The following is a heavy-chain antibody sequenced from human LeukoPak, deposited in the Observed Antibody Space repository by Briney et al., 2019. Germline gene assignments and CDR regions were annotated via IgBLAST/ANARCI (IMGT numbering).Heavy chain of an antibody. CDR2: MSYDGPNI. V-gene: IGHV3-30*18. CDR1: GFAFSRYG. CDR3: AKDRPDSAHYVIDV. Sequence: GGSLRLSCAASGFAFSRYGMHCVRQAPGKGLEWVAVMSYDGPNIYYADSVKGRFTISRDNSKNMLFLQMNSLRTEATAVYYCAKDRPDSAHYVIDVWGQGTTVIVAS. D-gene: IGHD2-21*02. J-gene: IGHJ6*02.